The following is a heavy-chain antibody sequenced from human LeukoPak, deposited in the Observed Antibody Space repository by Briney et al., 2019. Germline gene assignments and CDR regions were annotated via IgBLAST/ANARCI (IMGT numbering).Heavy chain of an antibody. D-gene: IGHD6-13*01. J-gene: IGHJ6*02. Sequence: GGSLRLSCAASGFTFNSYAMSWVRQAPGKGLEWVSAISGSGGSTYYADSVKGRFTISRDNSKNTLYLQMNSLRAEDTAVYYCAKDEAAGADYYYYGMDVWGQGTAVTVSS. CDR2: ISGSGGST. CDR3: AKDEAAGADYYYYGMDV. CDR1: GFTFNSYA. V-gene: IGHV3-23*01.